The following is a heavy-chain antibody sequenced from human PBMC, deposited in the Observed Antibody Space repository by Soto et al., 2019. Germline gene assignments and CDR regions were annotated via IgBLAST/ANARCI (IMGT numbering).Heavy chain of an antibody. J-gene: IGHJ4*02. CDR1: GFDFSRHA. CDR3: ARYGSGRNYRDPFDY. Sequence: EVQLVESGGDLVQPGGSLRLSCAASGFDFSRHAMNWVRQAPGKGPEWVAYIKHDETEKYYVDSVKGRFTISRDNTKSSLYLEMNSLRVEDTAVYYCARYGSGRNYRDPFDYWGQGTLVTVTS. D-gene: IGHD3-10*01. V-gene: IGHV3-7*04. CDR2: IKHDETEK.